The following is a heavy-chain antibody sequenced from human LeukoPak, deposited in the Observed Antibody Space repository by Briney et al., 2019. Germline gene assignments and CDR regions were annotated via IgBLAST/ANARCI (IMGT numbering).Heavy chain of an antibody. D-gene: IGHD6-19*01. CDR2: ISSSSSTI. Sequence: GGSLRLSCAASGFTFSSYSMSWVRQAPGKGLEWVSYISSSSSTIYYADSVKGRFTISRDNAKNSLYLQVNSLRDEDTAVYYCARDLPPGSTGWYLGYWGQGTLVTVSS. CDR1: GFTFSSYS. V-gene: IGHV3-48*02. CDR3: ARDLPPGSTGWYLGY. J-gene: IGHJ4*02.